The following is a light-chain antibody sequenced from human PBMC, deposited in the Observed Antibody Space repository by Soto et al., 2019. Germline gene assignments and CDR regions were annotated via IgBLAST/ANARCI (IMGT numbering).Light chain of an antibody. CDR1: QSFNNW. Sequence: DIHMTQSPSTLSASVGDRVTITCRASQSFNNWLAWYQQKPGKAPKLLIYKASSLESGVPSRFSGSGSGTEFTLTISSLQPDYFATYYCQQYNSYPLTFGGGTKVEIK. CDR3: QQYNSYPLT. J-gene: IGKJ4*01. V-gene: IGKV1-5*03. CDR2: KAS.